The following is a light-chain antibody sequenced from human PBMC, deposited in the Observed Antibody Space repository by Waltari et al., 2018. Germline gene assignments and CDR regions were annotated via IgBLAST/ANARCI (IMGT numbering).Light chain of an antibody. CDR3: AAWDDSLNGRWV. CDR1: ASTIGNIL. CDR2: RSD. V-gene: IGLV1-44*01. Sequence: QSVLTQPPSVSGTPGQRVSLSCSGSASTIGNILLHWFQQFPGKAPKLLIYRSDQRPSGAPDRFSGSKSGTSASLAISGLQSEDEADYYCAAWDDSLNGRWVFGGGTKVTVL. J-gene: IGLJ3*02.